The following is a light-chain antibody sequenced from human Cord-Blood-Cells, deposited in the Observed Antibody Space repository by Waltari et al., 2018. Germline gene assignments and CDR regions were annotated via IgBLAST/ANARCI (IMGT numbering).Light chain of an antibody. Sequence: QSALTQPASVSGSPGQSTTIPCTGTSSDVGGYNSVSWYQQHPGKAPKLMIYDVSKRPSWVSNRFSGSKSGNTASLTISGLQAEDEADYYCSSYTSSSTWVFGGGTKLTVL. CDR1: SSDVGGYNS. CDR3: SSYTSSSTWV. J-gene: IGLJ3*02. V-gene: IGLV2-14*01. CDR2: DVS.